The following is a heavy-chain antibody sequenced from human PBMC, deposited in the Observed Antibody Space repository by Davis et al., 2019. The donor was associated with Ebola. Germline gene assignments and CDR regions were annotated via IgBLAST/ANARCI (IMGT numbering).Heavy chain of an antibody. CDR1: GVSIIYHY. D-gene: IGHD2-2*01. CDR2: IDYRGRS. Sequence: PSQTLSLPCTVSGVSIIYHYWSCIRQSPGKGLEWIGYIDYRGRSTYKPSLRSRITMSVDTSKNQFSLKLKSITAADTAVYYCARGGSPAMFKGVDEWGQGTLVTVAS. CDR3: ARGGSPAMFKGVDE. J-gene: IGHJ4*02. V-gene: IGHV4-59*11.